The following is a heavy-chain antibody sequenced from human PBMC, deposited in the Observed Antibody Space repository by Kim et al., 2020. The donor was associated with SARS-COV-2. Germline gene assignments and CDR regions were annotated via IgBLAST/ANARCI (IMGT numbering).Heavy chain of an antibody. V-gene: IGHV1-2*02. CDR1: GYTFTGYY. CDR2: INPNSGGT. Sequence: ASVKVSCKASGYTFTGYYMHWVRQAPGQGLEWMGWINPNSGGTNYAQKFQGRVTMTRDTSISTAYMELSRLRSDDTAVYYCAREQISDYRYYYYGVDVWGQGTTVTVSS. CDR3: AREQISDYRYYYYGVDV. D-gene: IGHD4-17*01. J-gene: IGHJ6*02.